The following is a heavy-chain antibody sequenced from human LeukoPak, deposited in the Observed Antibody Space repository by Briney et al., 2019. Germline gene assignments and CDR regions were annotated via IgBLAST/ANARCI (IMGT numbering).Heavy chain of an antibody. J-gene: IGHJ4*02. CDR2: IKQDGSEK. Sequence: GGSLRLSCAASGFTFSSYWMSWVRQAPGKGLEWVANIKQDGSEKYYVDSVKGRFTISRGNAKNSLYLQMNSLRAEDTAVYYCARLSGYSSSWYVDYFDYWGQGTLVTVSS. CDR1: GFTFSSYW. V-gene: IGHV3-7*03. D-gene: IGHD6-13*01. CDR3: ARLSGYSSSWYVDYFDY.